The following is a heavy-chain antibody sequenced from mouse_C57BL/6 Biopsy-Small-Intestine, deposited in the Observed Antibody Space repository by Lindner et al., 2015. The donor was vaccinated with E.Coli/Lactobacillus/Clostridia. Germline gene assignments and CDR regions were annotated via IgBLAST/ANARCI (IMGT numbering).Heavy chain of an antibody. CDR2: ISYSGGT. J-gene: IGHJ2*01. V-gene: IGHV3-8*01. CDR1: GYSITSDY. CDR3: ARLGGSSYFYFDY. D-gene: IGHD1-1*01. Sequence: VQLQESGPGLAKPSQTLSLPCSVTGYSITSDYWNWIREFPGNKLEYMGYISYSGGTYYNPFLKSRISITRDTSKNQYYLQLNSVTTEDTATYYCARLGGSSYFYFDYWGQGTTLTVSS.